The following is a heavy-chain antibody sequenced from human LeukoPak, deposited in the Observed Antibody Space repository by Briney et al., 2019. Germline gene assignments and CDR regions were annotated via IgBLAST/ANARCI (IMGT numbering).Heavy chain of an antibody. J-gene: IGHJ4*02. D-gene: IGHD2-15*01. V-gene: IGHV1-69*06. Sequence: SVKVSCKASGGTFSSYTFSWVRQAPGQGLEWMGGIIPIFGTANYAQKFQGRVTITADKTTSTVYMELSSLISDDTAVYYCASRSTVSEHPDSSGYKEYWGQGTLVTVSS. CDR1: GGTFSSYT. CDR2: IIPIFGTA. CDR3: ASRSTVSEHPDSSGYKEY.